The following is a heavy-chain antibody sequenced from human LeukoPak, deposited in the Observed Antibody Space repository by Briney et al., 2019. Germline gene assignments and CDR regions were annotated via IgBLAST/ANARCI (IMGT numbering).Heavy chain of an antibody. V-gene: IGHV4-4*07. CDR3: AGGNQLLYGDYYYYMDV. Sequence: SETLSLTCTVSGGSISSYYWSWIRQPAGKGLEWIGRIYTSGSTNYNPSLKSRVTMPVDTSKNQFSLKLSSVTAADTAVYYCAGGNQLLYGDYYYYMDVWGKGTTVTVSS. J-gene: IGHJ6*03. CDR2: IYTSGST. CDR1: GGSISSYY. D-gene: IGHD2-2*02.